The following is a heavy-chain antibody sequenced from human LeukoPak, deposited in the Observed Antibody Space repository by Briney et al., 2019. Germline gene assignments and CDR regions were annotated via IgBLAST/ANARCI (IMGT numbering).Heavy chain of an antibody. CDR1: GYTFTSCG. CDR2: ISTYNDNT. D-gene: IGHD6-19*01. Sequence: ASVRVSCKASGYTFTSCGLSWVRQAPGQGLEWMGWISTYNDNTHYAQKFQGRVTMTTDTSTNTAYMELRSLRSDDTAVYYCAREVAVAGSGVIDSWGQGTLVTVSS. V-gene: IGHV1-18*01. J-gene: IGHJ4*02. CDR3: AREVAVAGSGVIDS.